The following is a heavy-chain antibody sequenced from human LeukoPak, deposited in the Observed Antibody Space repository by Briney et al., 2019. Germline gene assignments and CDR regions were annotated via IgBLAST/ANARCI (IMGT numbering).Heavy chain of an antibody. CDR1: GFTFSSYN. J-gene: IGHJ6*03. Sequence: GGSLRLSCAASGFTFSSYNMNWVRQAPGKGLEWVSYITSSSSSIYYADSVKGRFAISRDNAKNSLYLQMNSLRAEDTAVYYCARDRGYTYGLYMDVWGKGTTVTVSS. D-gene: IGHD5-18*01. CDR3: ARDRGYTYGLYMDV. V-gene: IGHV3-48*01. CDR2: ITSSSSSI.